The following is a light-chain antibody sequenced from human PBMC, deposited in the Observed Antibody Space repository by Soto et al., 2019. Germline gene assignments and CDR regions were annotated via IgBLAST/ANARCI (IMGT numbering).Light chain of an antibody. CDR3: QQYYGSPYT. V-gene: IGKV4-1*01. J-gene: IGKJ2*01. Sequence: DIVLTQSPDSLAVSLGERATINCKSSQSVLFSSNNMNYLAWYQQKPGQPPKLLIFWASTRESGVPDRFSGSGSGTDFTLTISSLQAEDVAVYYCQQYYGSPYTFGQGTKVEIK. CDR2: WAS. CDR1: QSVLFSSNNMNY.